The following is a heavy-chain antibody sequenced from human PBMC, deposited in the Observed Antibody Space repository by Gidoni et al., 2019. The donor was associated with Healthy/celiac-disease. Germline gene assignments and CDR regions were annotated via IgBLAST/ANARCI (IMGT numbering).Heavy chain of an antibody. CDR1: GFTVSRTY. V-gene: IGHV3-66*01. J-gene: IGHJ4*02. CDR3: ASTAVAGTGVGLYYFDY. Sequence: EVQLVESGGGLVQPGGSLRLSCAASGFTVSRTYMRWVRQAPGKGLEGVSVIYSGGSTYYEDSVKGRLTIARDNSKNTRYLQMNSLRAEDTAVYYWASTAVAGTGVGLYYFDYWGQGTLVTVSS. CDR2: IYSGGST. D-gene: IGHD6-19*01.